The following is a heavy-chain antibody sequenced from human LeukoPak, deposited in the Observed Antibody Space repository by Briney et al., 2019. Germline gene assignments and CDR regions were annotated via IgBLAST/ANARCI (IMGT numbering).Heavy chain of an antibody. J-gene: IGHJ4*02. CDR3: AREGGGPSGPLDY. D-gene: IGHD3-3*01. Sequence: ASVKVSCKASGGTFSSYAISWVRQAPGQGLEWMGRIIPILGIANYAQKFQGRVTITADKSTSTAYMELSSLRSEDTAVYYCAREGGGPSGPLDYWGQGTLVTVSS. V-gene: IGHV1-69*04. CDR2: IIPILGIA. CDR1: GGTFSSYA.